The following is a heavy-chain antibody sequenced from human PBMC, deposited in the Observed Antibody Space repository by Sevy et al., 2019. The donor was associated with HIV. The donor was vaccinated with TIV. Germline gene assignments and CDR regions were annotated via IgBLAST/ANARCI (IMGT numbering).Heavy chain of an antibody. Sequence: GGSLRLSCAVSGITFSDAWMSWVRQAPGKGLEWVGRIKSKGSGGTTDYPAPVNGRFTISRDDSKNTLYLQMNSLKSDDTAVYFCTWETSADISALRGRGTRVTVS. CDR2: IKSKGSGGTT. CDR1: GITFSDAW. D-gene: IGHD1-26*01. CDR3: TWETSADISAL. J-gene: IGHJ4*02. V-gene: IGHV3-15*01.